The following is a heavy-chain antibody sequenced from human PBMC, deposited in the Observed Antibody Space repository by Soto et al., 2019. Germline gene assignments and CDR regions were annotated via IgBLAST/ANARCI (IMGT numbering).Heavy chain of an antibody. J-gene: IGHJ4*02. D-gene: IGHD2-21*01. V-gene: IGHV3-64*01. CDR2: ISSNGGST. Sequence: GGSLRLSCAASGFTFSRYAMYWVRQAPGKGLEDVSAISSNGGSTYYANSVKGRFTISRDNSKNTLYLQMGSLRAEDMAVYYCARSGDNGYYFYYRGQRTPVTVSS. CDR3: ARSGDNGYYFYY. CDR1: GFTFSRYA.